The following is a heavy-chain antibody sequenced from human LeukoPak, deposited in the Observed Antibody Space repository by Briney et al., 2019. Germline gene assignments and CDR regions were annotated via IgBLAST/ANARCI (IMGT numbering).Heavy chain of an antibody. D-gene: IGHD4-17*01. V-gene: IGHV1-69*13. CDR1: GGTFSSYA. Sequence: SVKVSCKASGGTFSSYAISWVRQAPGQGLEWMGRIIPIFGTANYAQKFQGRVTITADESTSTAYMELSSLRSEDTAVYYCARRLGLGYGDYESAFDIWGQGTMVTVSS. J-gene: IGHJ3*02. CDR2: IIPIFGTA. CDR3: ARRLGLGYGDYESAFDI.